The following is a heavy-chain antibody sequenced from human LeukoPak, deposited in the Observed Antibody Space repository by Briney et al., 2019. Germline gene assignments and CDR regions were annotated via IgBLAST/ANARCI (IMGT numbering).Heavy chain of an antibody. D-gene: IGHD3/OR15-3a*01. CDR2: INTNTGNP. CDR1: GYTFTTYA. Sequence: ASVKVSCKTSGYTFTTYAINWVRQAPGQGLEWMGWINTNTGNPTYAQGFTGRFVFSLDTSVSTTYLQISSLKAEDTAMYYCARTRGGVGNDFYHNRLDPWGQGTLVTVSS. CDR3: ARTRGGVGNDFYHNRLDP. V-gene: IGHV7-4-1*02. J-gene: IGHJ5*02.